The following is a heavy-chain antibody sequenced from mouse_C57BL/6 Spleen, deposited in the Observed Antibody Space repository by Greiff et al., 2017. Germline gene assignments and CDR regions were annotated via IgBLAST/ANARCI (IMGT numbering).Heavy chain of an antibody. CDR3: ARDSGGSSPYAMDY. CDR2: INYDGSST. J-gene: IGHJ4*01. D-gene: IGHD1-1*01. V-gene: IGHV5-16*01. CDR1: GFTFSDSY. Sequence: EVKLMESEGGLVQPGSSMKLSCTASGFTFSDSYMAWVRQVPEKGLEWVANINYDGSSTYYLASLQSRFIISRDNAKNLLYLQMSSLKSEDTATYYCARDSGGSSPYAMDYWGQGTSVTVSS.